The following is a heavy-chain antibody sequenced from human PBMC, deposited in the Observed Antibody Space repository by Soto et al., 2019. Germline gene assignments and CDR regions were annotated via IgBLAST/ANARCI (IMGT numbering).Heavy chain of an antibody. CDR1: GYTFTSYG. CDR3: ARGVRGSHLSSGWFDP. CDR2: ISAYNGNT. Sequence: ASVKVSCKASGYTFTSYGISWVRQAPGQGLEWMGWISAYNGNTNYAQKLQGRVTMTTDTSTSTAYMELRSLRSDDTAVYYCARGVRGSHLSSGWFDPWGQGTLVTVSS. V-gene: IGHV1-18*04. J-gene: IGHJ5*02. D-gene: IGHD1-26*01.